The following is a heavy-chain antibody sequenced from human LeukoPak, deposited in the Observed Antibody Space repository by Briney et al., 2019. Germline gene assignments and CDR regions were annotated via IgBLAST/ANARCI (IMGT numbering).Heavy chain of an antibody. CDR1: GFTFSNYG. CDR3: AKRIQYSSSSAYFGY. J-gene: IGHJ4*02. CDR2: ISDSAGST. Sequence: PGGSLRLSCAASGFTFSNYGMNWVRQAPGKGLERVSSISDSAGSTFYADSVKGRFTIPRDNSKNTLYLQMNSLRAGDTAIYYCAKRIQYSSSSAYFGYWGQGTLVTVSS. D-gene: IGHD6-6*01. V-gene: IGHV3-23*01.